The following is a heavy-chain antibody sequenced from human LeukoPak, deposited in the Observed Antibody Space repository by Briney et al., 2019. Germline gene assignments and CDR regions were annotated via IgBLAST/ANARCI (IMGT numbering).Heavy chain of an antibody. V-gene: IGHV4-39*01. J-gene: IGHJ4*02. CDR1: GGSISSSSYY. CDR2: IYYSGST. Sequence: SETLSLTCTVSGGSISSSSYYWGWIRQPPGKGLEWIGSIYYSGSTYYNPSLKSRVTISVDTSKNQFSLKLSSVTAADAAVYYCARQGYSSGWYYQKEEIDYWGQGTLVTVSS. D-gene: IGHD6-19*01. CDR3: ARQGYSSGWYYQKEEIDY.